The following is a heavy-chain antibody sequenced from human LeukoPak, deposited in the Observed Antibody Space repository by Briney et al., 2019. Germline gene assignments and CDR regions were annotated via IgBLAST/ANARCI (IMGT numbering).Heavy chain of an antibody. CDR3: ARDRDSYGNYFDY. CDR2: MNPNSGNT. V-gene: IGHV1-8*01. Sequence: ASVKVSCKASGYTFTSYDINWVRQATGQGLEWMGWMNPNSGNTGYAQKFQGRVTITADKSTSTAYMELSSLRSEDTAVYYCARDRDSYGNYFDYWGQRTLVTV. CDR1: GYTFTSYD. J-gene: IGHJ4*02. D-gene: IGHD5-18*01.